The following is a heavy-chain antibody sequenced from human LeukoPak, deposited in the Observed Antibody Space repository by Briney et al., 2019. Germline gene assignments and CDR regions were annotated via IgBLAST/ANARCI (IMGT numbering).Heavy chain of an antibody. Sequence: GGSLRLSCAASGFTFSSYSMNWVRQAPGKGLEWVSSISSSSSYIYYADSVKGRFTISRDNAKNSLYLQMNSLRADDTAVYYCASGHPDIATTLLGYWGQGTGVTVSS. CDR3: ASGHPDIATTLLGY. CDR1: GFTFSSYS. J-gene: IGHJ4*02. V-gene: IGHV3-21*01. D-gene: IGHD5-24*01. CDR2: ISSSSSYI.